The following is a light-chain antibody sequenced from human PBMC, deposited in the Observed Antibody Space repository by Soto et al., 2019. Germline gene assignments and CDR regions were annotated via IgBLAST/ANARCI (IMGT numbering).Light chain of an antibody. Sequence: QSVLTQPRSVSGSPGQSVTISCTGTSSDVGGYNVVSWYQQHPGKAPKLMIYDVSKRPSGVPDRFSGSKSGNTASLTISGLQAEDEADYYCCSYAGSYTWVFGTGTKRTVL. CDR3: CSYAGSYTWV. CDR2: DVS. CDR1: SSDVGGYNV. J-gene: IGLJ1*01. V-gene: IGLV2-11*01.